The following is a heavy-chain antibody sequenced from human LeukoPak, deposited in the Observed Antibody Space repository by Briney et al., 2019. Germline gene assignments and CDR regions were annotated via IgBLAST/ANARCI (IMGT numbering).Heavy chain of an antibody. Sequence: ETLSLTCTVSGGSISSSSYYWGWIRQPPGKGLEWVSVIYSGGSTYYADSVKGRFTISRDNSKNTLYLQMNSLRAEDTAVYYCARSGTYQHSSSYDYWGQGTLVTVSS. CDR3: ARSGTYQHSSSYDY. J-gene: IGHJ4*02. V-gene: IGHV3-53*01. D-gene: IGHD6-13*01. CDR2: IYSGGST. CDR1: GGSISSSSYY.